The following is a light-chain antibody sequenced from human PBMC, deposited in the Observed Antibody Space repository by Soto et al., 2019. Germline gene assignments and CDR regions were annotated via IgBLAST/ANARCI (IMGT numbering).Light chain of an antibody. CDR1: QSVSID. CDR2: GAS. CDR3: QQYGSSPT. Sequence: EVAMAQTPVTLSVSPGERATLSCRASQSVSIDLAWYQQTPGQAPRLLIYGASTRATGIPVRFSGSASGTEFTLTISSLQSEDPAVYHCQQYGSSPTFGQGTKVDIK. V-gene: IGKV3-15*01. J-gene: IGKJ1*01.